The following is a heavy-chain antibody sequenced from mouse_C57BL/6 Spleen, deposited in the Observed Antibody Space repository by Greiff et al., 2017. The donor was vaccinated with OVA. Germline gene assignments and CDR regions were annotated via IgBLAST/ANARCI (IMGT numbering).Heavy chain of an antibody. CDR3: ASHFTTVVATDWDYYAMDY. CDR1: GFSLTSYG. Sequence: QVQLQQSGPGLVQPSQSLSITCTVSGFSLTSYGVHWVRQSPGKGLEWLGVIWSGGSTDYNAAFISRLSISKDNSKSQVFFKMNSLQADDTAIYYCASHFTTVVATDWDYYAMDYWGQGTSVTVSS. J-gene: IGHJ4*01. CDR2: IWSGGST. D-gene: IGHD1-1*01. V-gene: IGHV2-2*01.